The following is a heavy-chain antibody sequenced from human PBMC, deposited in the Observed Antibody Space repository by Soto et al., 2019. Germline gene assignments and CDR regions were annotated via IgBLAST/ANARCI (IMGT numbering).Heavy chain of an antibody. CDR3: LRCSGSPTRAVFFDT. CDR2: ISWNSVMI. Sequence: EVQLVESGGGLAQPGWSRRLSCAASGFNFDDHAMHLVRQSPGKGLEWVSGISWNSVMIHYADSVKGRFTISRDNAKETLYRQRTNLRPAYTSMYFCLRCSGSPTRAVFFDTCGHVNLV. D-gene: IGHD1-26*01. J-gene: IGHJ5*01. CDR1: GFNFDDHA. V-gene: IGHV3-9*01.